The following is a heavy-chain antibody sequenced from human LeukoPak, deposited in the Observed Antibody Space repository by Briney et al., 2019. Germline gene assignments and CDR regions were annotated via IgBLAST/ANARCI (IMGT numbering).Heavy chain of an antibody. D-gene: IGHD4-17*01. CDR3: AKDKYYGDFGYDY. Sequence: GGSLRLSCAASGFIFSSYAMSWVRQAPGKGLKWVSSISGSGGSTYYADSVKGRFTISRDNSKNPLYLQMNSLRAEDTAIYFCAKDKYYGDFGYDYWGQGTLVTVSS. CDR2: ISGSGGST. V-gene: IGHV3-23*01. J-gene: IGHJ4*02. CDR1: GFIFSSYA.